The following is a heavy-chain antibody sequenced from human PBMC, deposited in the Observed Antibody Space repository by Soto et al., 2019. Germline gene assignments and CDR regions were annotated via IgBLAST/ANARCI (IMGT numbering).Heavy chain of an antibody. J-gene: IGHJ5*02. Sequence: QVQLVQSGAEVKKPGASVKVSCKASGYTFTSYYLNWVRQAPGQGLEWMGVINPHGGSTKYAQKFQGRITRTRDTSRSTVYMELSSLRSDDTAIYYCARSSGGNFGIIIEGSNWFDPWGQGTLVTVSS. CDR1: GYTFTSYY. V-gene: IGHV1-46*01. D-gene: IGHD3-3*01. CDR3: ARSSGGNFGIIIEGSNWFDP. CDR2: INPHGGST.